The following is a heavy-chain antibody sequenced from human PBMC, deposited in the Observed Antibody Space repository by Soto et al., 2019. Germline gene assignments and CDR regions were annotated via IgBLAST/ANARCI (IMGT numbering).Heavy chain of an antibody. J-gene: IGHJ4*02. CDR2: IRSYNNST. D-gene: IGHD2-8*01. V-gene: IGHV1-18*01. CDR3: ARHGNGDDY. Sequence: QVQLVQSGAEVKKPGASVKVSCKASGYTFTSYGVNWVRQAPGQGLEWMGWIRSYNNSTNYAQKLQGRVTMTTDTSTNTAYMELRSLRADDTAVYYCARHGNGDDYWGQGTLVTVSS. CDR1: GYTFTSYG.